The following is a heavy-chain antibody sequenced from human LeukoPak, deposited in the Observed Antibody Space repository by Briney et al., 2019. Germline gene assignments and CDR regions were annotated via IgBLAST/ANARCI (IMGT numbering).Heavy chain of an antibody. D-gene: IGHD3-22*01. V-gene: IGHV3-23*01. CDR1: GFTFSSYA. CDR2: ISGSGGST. Sequence: GGSLRLSCAASGFTFSSYAMSWVRQAPGKGLEWVSAISGSGGSTYYADSVKGRFTISRDNAKNSLYLQMNSLRAEDTAVYYCARGEGSSGSFDYWGQGTLVTVSS. J-gene: IGHJ4*02. CDR3: ARGEGSSGSFDY.